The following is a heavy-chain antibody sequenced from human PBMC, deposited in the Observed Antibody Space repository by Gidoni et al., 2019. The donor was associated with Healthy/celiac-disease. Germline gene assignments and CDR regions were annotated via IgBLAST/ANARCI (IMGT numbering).Heavy chain of an antibody. D-gene: IGHD2-2*01. V-gene: IGHV4-38-2*02. CDR3: ARVSGYCSSTSCYPEYFQH. CDR2: IYHSGST. J-gene: IGHJ1*01. CDR1: GYSISSGYY. Sequence: QVQLQESGPGLVKPSETLSLTCTVSGYSISSGYYWGWIRQPPGKGLEWIGSIYHSGSTYYNPSLKSRVTISVDTSKNQFSLKLSSVTAADTAVYYCARVSGYCSSTSCYPEYFQHWGQGTLVTVSS.